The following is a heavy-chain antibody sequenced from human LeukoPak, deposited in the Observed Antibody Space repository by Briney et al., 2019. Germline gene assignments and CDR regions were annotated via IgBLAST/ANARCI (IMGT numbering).Heavy chain of an antibody. CDR2: ITASGTAM. J-gene: IGHJ4*02. CDR1: GFTFSSYS. CDR3: ASSGSYRFDY. D-gene: IGHD1-26*01. V-gene: IGHV3-48*02. Sequence: GGSLRLPCAASGFTFSSYSMNWVRQAPGKGLEWVSHITASGTAMFYADSVKGRFTISRDNAKNSLYLQMNSLRDEDTAVYYCASSGSYRFDYWGQGTLVTVSS.